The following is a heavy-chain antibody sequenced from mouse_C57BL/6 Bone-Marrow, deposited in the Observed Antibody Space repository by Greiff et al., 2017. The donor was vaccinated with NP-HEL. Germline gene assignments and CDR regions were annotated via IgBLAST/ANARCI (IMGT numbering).Heavy chain of an antibody. Sequence: EVQLMESGGGLVKPGGSLKLSCAASGFTFSDYGMHWVRQAPEKGLEWVAYISSGSSTIYYADTVKGRFTISRDNAKNTLFLQMTSLRSEDTAMYYCARPLYDYDEYYFDYWGQGTTLTVSS. CDR2: ISSGSSTI. CDR1: GFTFSDYG. J-gene: IGHJ2*01. V-gene: IGHV5-17*01. CDR3: ARPLYDYDEYYFDY. D-gene: IGHD2-4*01.